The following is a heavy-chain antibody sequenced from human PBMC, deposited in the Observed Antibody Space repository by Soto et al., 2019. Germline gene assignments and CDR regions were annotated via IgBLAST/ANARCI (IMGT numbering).Heavy chain of an antibody. Sequence: GGSLRLSCAASGFTFSSYAMTWVRLAPGRGLEWVATIAGSGGMTYYTNSVRGRFTISRDNSKNTVSLQMSSLRAEDTAMYFCAKVNFFVTPGTFDVWGQGTPVTVSS. CDR2: IAGSGGMT. J-gene: IGHJ3*01. CDR3: AKVNFFVTPGTFDV. V-gene: IGHV3-23*01. D-gene: IGHD2-15*01. CDR1: GFTFSSYA.